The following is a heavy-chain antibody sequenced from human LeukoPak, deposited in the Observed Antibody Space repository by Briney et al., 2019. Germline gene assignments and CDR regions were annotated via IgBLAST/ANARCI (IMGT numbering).Heavy chain of an antibody. CDR3: ARDQGTGGVGFGY. CDR1: GGSISSGGHY. CDR2: IYYSGAT. V-gene: IGHV4-39*02. J-gene: IGHJ4*02. D-gene: IGHD3-16*01. Sequence: SETLSLTCTVSGGSISSGGHYWIWIRQPPGKGLEWIGNIYYSGATYYNPSLKSRVTISVDTSKNHFSLKLSSVTAADTAVYYCARDQGTGGVGFGYWGQGTLVTVSS.